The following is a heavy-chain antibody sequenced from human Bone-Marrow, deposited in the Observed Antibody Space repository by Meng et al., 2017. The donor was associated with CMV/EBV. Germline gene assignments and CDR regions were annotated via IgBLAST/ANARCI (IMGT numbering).Heavy chain of an antibody. CDR1: GFKLESYA. V-gene: IGHV3-9*01. J-gene: IGHJ4*02. CDR2: ISWNSGNV. CDR3: AKGPGYQAAKFYFDY. D-gene: IGHD6-25*01. Sequence: SLKISCVGSGFKLESYALHWVRQAPGKGLEWVSSISWNSGNVGYTYSVEGRFTISRDNAKNSVYLQMNSLRPEDTALYYCAKGPGYQAAKFYFDYWGQGKLVTVSS.